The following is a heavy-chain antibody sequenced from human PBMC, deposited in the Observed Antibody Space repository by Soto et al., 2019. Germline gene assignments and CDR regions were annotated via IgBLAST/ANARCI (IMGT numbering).Heavy chain of an antibody. CDR2: IYYSGST. V-gene: IGHV4-59*01. Sequence: SETLSLTCTVSGGSISSYYWSWIRQPPGKGLEWIGYIYYSGSTNYNPSLKSRVTISVDTSKNQFSLKLSSVTAADTAVYYCARGIFGVVMSEPFFDYWGQGTLVTVSS. D-gene: IGHD3-3*01. CDR3: ARGIFGVVMSEPFFDY. CDR1: GGSISSYY. J-gene: IGHJ4*02.